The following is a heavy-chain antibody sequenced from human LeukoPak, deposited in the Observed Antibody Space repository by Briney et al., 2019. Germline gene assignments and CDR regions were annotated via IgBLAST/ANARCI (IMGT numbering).Heavy chain of an antibody. J-gene: IGHJ4*02. Sequence: GRSLRLSCAASGFTFSSYAMHWVRQAPGKGLEWVAVISYDGSNKYYADSVKGRFTISRDNSKNTLYLQMNSLRAEDTAVYYCATNTQQLALFDYWGQGTLVTVSS. CDR2: ISYDGSNK. CDR3: ATNTQQLALFDY. CDR1: GFTFSSYA. V-gene: IGHV3-30-3*01. D-gene: IGHD6-13*01.